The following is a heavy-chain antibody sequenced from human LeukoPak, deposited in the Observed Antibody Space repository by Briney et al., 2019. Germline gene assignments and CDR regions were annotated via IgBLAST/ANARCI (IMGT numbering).Heavy chain of an antibody. D-gene: IGHD2-2*01. J-gene: IGHJ4*02. CDR2: ISASRRYI. Sequence: GGSLRLFCAASGFTFSSYNMNWVRQAPGKGLEWVSSISASRRYISHADSVKGRFTISRDNAKSSLYLQMNSLRAEDTAVYYCARELSAHQDFDHWGQGTLVTVSS. V-gene: IGHV3-21*01. CDR3: ARELSAHQDFDH. CDR1: GFTFSSYN.